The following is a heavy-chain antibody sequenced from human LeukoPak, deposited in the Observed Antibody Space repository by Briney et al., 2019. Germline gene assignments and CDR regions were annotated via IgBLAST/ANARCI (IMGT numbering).Heavy chain of an antibody. CDR2: ISTGSSTT. Sequence: GGSLRLSCAASEFAFSTYNMNWVRQAPGKGLEWVSYISTGSSTTYYAESVKGRFTISRDNVENSLYLQMNSLRDEDTAVYYCARVAAGYSVNYFGYWGQGTLVTVSS. V-gene: IGHV3-48*02. CDR3: ARVAAGYSVNYFGY. D-gene: IGHD4-23*01. CDR1: EFAFSTYN. J-gene: IGHJ4*02.